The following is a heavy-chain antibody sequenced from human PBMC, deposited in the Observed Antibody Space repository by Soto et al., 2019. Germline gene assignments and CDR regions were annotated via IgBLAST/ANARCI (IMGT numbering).Heavy chain of an antibody. CDR1: GYTFTSYA. V-gene: IGHV1-3*01. Sequence: ASVKVSCKASGYTFTSYAMHWLRQAPGQRLEWMGWINVGNGNTKYSQKFQGRVTITRDTSASTAYMELSSLRSEDTAVYYCARDLGVATDYWGQGPLVTVSS. CDR2: INVGNGNT. CDR3: ARDLGVATDY. D-gene: IGHD5-12*01. J-gene: IGHJ4*02.